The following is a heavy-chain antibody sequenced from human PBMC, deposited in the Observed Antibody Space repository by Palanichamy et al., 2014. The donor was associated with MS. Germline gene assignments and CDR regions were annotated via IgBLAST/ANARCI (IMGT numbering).Heavy chain of an antibody. D-gene: IGHD3-10*01. Sequence: EEQLVESGGGLVQPGGSLRLSCEVSGFTFSSYKMELGPPGLQGRGWSWISYISDSGSKIYYTDSVKGRFTISRDDAKNSLYLQMNSLRAEDTAIYYCARDFGKWDQQYDAFQLWGHGTMVTVSS. J-gene: IGHJ3*01. V-gene: IGHV3-48*03. CDR3: ARDFGKWDQQYDAFQL. CDR1: GFTFSSYK. CDR2: ISDSGSKI.